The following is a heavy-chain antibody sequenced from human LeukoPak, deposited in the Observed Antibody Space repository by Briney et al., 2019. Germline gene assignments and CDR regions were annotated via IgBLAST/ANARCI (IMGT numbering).Heavy chain of an antibody. CDR1: GFTFTSFG. Sequence: GGSLRLSCAASGFTFTSFGMNWVRQAPGKGLEWVALISYDGSNKYYADSVKGRFTISRDNSKNTLYLQMNSLRAEDTAVYYCAKSTGYISAYYDSCGQGTLVTASS. J-gene: IGHJ4*02. V-gene: IGHV3-30*18. CDR3: AKSTGYISAYYDS. D-gene: IGHD6-19*01. CDR2: ISYDGSNK.